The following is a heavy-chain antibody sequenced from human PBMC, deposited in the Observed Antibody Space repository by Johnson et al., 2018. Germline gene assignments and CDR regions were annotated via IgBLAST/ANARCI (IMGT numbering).Heavy chain of an antibody. CDR2: ISGSGGST. D-gene: IGHD5-18*01. V-gene: IGHV3-23*04. Sequence: VQLVESGGGLAQPGGSLRLSCAASGFTFRSYAMSWVRQAPGKGLEWVSAISGSGGSTYNADSVKGRFTISRDNSKDTLYLQMNSLRAEDTAVYYCAKPNSYGLSYYYYYGMDVWGQGTTVTVSS. CDR1: GFTFRSYA. CDR3: AKPNSYGLSYYYYYGMDV. J-gene: IGHJ6*02.